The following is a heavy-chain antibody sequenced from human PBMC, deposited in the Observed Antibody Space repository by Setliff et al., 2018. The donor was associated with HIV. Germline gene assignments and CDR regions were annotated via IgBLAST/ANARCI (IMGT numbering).Heavy chain of an antibody. CDR3: ASGYGSGSYPGD. V-gene: IGHV4-39*07. D-gene: IGHD3-10*01. J-gene: IGHJ4*02. CDR2: VYYSGTT. Sequence: SETLSLTCTVSGGSISSSSYCWGWIRQPPGKGLEWIGSVYYSGTTYYNPSLESRVTISVDTSKNQFSLKLSSVTAADTAVYYCASGYGSGSYPGDWGQGTLVTVSS. CDR1: GGSISSSSYC.